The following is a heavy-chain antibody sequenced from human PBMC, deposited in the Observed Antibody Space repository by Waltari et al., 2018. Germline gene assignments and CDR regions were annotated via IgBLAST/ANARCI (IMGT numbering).Heavy chain of an antibody. D-gene: IGHD6-19*01. V-gene: IGHV3-7*01. CDR2: IVPDGSRN. CDR1: GFTFRTNW. J-gene: IGHJ4*02. CDR3: ARGDSSGWLFDY. Sequence: EVQLVESGGGLVQPGGSLRLPCAASGFTFRTNWMGWVRQAPGKGLEWVANIVPDGSRNNYVDSVKGRFTISRDNAKNSLSLQMNSLGVEDTAVYYCARGDSSGWLFDYWGQGTLVTVSS.